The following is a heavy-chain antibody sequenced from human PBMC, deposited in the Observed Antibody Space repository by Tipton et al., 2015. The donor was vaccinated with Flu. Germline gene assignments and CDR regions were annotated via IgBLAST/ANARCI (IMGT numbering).Heavy chain of an antibody. CDR1: GFTFTNYG. D-gene: IGHD4-11*01. V-gene: IGHV3-23*01. CDR3: ARRDYSNYVSEPKNWFDP. CDR2: VTPNTYNT. Sequence: SLRLSCAASGFTFTNYGMSWVRQAPGKGLQWVSGVTPNTYNTYYADSVKGRFIVSRDNSKNTLFLQMNSLRAEDTAVYYCARRDYSNYVSEPKNWFDPWGQGTLVTVSS. J-gene: IGHJ5*02.